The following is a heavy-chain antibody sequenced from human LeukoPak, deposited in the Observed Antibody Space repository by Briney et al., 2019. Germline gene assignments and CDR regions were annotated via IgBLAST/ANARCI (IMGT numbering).Heavy chain of an antibody. Sequence: SETLSLACTVSGGSISSYYWGWIRQPPGKGLEWIGSIYYSGSTYYNPSLKSRVTISVDTSKNQFSLKLSSVTAADTAVYYCARRPVRGYSSSWPDYWGQGTLVTVSS. D-gene: IGHD6-13*01. CDR2: IYYSGST. CDR1: GGSISSYY. J-gene: IGHJ4*02. V-gene: IGHV4-39*01. CDR3: ARRPVRGYSSSWPDY.